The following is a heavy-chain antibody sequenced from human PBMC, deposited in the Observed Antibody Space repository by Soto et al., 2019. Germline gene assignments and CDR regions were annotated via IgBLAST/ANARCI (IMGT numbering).Heavy chain of an antibody. D-gene: IGHD2-21*02. CDR1: GGSISSYY. V-gene: IGHV4-59*01. J-gene: IGHJ5*02. CDR2: IYYSGST. Sequence: ETLSLTCTVSGGSISSYYWSWIRQPPGKGLEWIGYIYYSGSTNYNPSLKSRVTISVDTSKNQFSLKLSSVTAADTAVYYCAKQVVTAIHNWFYPWGQGTLVTVSS. CDR3: AKQVVTAIHNWFYP.